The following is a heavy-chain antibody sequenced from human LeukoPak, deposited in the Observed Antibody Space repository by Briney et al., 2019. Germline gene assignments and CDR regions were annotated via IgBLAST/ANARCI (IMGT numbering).Heavy chain of an antibody. Sequence: SVKVSCKASGGTFSSYAISWVRQAPGQGLEWMGGIVPIFGTANYAQKFQGRVTITADKSTSTAYMELSSLRSEDTAVYYCAKQWLSWFDPWGQGTLVTVSS. CDR1: GGTFSSYA. CDR2: IVPIFGTA. J-gene: IGHJ5*02. D-gene: IGHD6-19*01. CDR3: AKQWLSWFDP. V-gene: IGHV1-69*06.